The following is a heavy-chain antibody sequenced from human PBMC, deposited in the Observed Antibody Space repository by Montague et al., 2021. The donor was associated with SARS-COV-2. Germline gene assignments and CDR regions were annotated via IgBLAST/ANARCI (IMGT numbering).Heavy chain of an antibody. D-gene: IGHD2-2*01. CDR1: GDSVSSDIAT. V-gene: IGHV6-1*01. CDR3: ARIPVGSKYYFDF. Sequence: CAISGDSVSSDIATWNWIRQSPSIDLDWLGRTYYRSKWYNDYAESVKSRITIDPDTSKHQFSLHLNSVTPEDTAVYYCARIPVGSKYYFDFWGQGTLVTVSS. J-gene: IGHJ4*02. CDR2: TYYRSKWYN.